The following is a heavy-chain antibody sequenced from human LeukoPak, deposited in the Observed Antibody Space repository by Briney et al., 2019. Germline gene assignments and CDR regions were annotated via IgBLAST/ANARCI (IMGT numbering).Heavy chain of an antibody. CDR1: GGSISSYY. Sequence: SETLSLTCTVSGGSISSYYWSWLRQPPGKGLEWIGYIYYSGSTNYNPSLKSRVTISVDTSKNQFSLKLSSVTAADTAVYYCASSRFGELHYWGQGTLVTVSS. CDR2: IYYSGST. D-gene: IGHD3-10*01. V-gene: IGHV4-59*08. CDR3: ASSRFGELHY. J-gene: IGHJ4*02.